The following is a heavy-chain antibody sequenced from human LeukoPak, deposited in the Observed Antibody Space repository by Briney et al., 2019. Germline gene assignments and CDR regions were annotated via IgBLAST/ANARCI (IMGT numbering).Heavy chain of an antibody. D-gene: IGHD3-22*01. Sequence: GGSLRLSCAASGFTFSSYSMNWVRQAPGKGLEWVSSISSSSSYIYYADSVKGRFTISRDNAKNSLYLQMNGLRAEDTAVYYCARDCVGYYYDSSGYWTWGQGTLVTVSS. V-gene: IGHV3-21*01. CDR1: GFTFSSYS. CDR3: ARDCVGYYYDSSGYWT. J-gene: IGHJ5*02. CDR2: ISSSSSYI.